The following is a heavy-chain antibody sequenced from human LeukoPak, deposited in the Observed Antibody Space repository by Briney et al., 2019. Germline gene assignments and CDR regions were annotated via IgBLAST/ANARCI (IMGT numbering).Heavy chain of an antibody. CDR3: ARQRFTMRAYAGNWFDP. V-gene: IGHV5-51*01. D-gene: IGHD3-10*01. J-gene: IGHJ5*02. CDR2: IYPGDSDT. Sequence: GESLKISCKGSGYRFTSYWIGWVRQLSGKGLEWMGIIYPGDSDTRYSPSFQGRVTISADKSISTAYLQWSSLKASDTAMYYCARQRFTMRAYAGNWFDPWGQGTLVTVSS. CDR1: GYRFTSYW.